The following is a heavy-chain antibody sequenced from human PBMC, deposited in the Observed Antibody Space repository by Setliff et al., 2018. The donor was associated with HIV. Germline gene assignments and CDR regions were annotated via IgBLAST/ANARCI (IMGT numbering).Heavy chain of an antibody. CDR2: FYPGDSDA. CDR3: ARQRVVATTKLDAFDI. D-gene: IGHD2-15*01. J-gene: IGHJ3*02. CDR1: GYNFVDYS. V-gene: IGHV5-51*01. Sequence: PGESLKISCQGSGYNFVDYSIAWVRQVPGKGLEWMGIFYPGDSDARYSPSFQGQITFSADKSVTTAYLQWSSLKASETAMYYCARQRVVATTKLDAFDIWGQGTMVTVSS.